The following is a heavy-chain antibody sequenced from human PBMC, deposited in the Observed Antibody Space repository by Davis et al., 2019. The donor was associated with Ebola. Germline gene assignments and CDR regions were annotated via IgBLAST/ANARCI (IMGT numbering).Heavy chain of an antibody. CDR2: INHSGST. CDR1: GGSFSGYY. J-gene: IGHJ4*02. CDR3: ARGIYDSSSSRSDYSDS. D-gene: IGHD3-22*01. V-gene: IGHV4-34*01. Sequence: MPSKTLSLTCAVYGGSFSGYYWNWIRQPPGKGLQWIGEINHSGSTNYNPSLKSRVTTSVDTSKNQFSLKLNSVTAADTAVYYCARGIYDSSSSRSDYSDSWGQGTLVTVSS.